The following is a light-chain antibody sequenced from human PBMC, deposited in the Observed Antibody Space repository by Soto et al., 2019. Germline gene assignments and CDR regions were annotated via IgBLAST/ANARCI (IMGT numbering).Light chain of an antibody. CDR3: SSYTGTNTVV. CDR2: EVG. Sequence: QSALTQPASVSGSPGQSISISCTGTSNDVGTYNYVSWYQQHPGRAPKLMIYEVGNWPSGVSNRFSASKSGNTASLTISGLQPEDEADYYCSSYTGTNTVVFGGGTKLTVL. J-gene: IGLJ2*01. V-gene: IGLV2-14*01. CDR1: SNDVGTYNY.